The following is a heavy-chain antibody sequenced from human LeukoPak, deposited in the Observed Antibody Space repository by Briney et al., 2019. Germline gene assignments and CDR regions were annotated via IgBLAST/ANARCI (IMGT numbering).Heavy chain of an antibody. CDR1: GYTFTSYG. CDR3: ARVDPIVVVVAATPSYYYYMDV. Sequence: GASVKVSCKASGYTFTSYGISWVRQAPGQGLEWVGWISAYNGNTNYAQKLQGRVTMTTDTSTSTAYMELRSLRSDDTAVYCCARVDPIVVVVAATPSYYYYMDVWGKGTTVTVSS. D-gene: IGHD2-15*01. V-gene: IGHV1-18*01. CDR2: ISAYNGNT. J-gene: IGHJ6*03.